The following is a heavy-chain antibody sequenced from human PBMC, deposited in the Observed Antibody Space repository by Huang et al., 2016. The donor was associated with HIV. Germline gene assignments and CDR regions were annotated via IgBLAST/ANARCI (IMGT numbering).Heavy chain of an antibody. V-gene: IGHV4-39*01. CDR1: GGSIRSDNYY. CDR2: IYYSGRT. D-gene: IGHD3-10*01. J-gene: IGHJ4*02. Sequence: QLQLQESGPGLVKPSETLSLTCTVSGGSIRSDNYYWGWIRQPPGKGLEWIGSIYYSGRTYYNPSLKSRVTITGDTSKNQFSLKMRSETAADTAVYYCARLPGSITMIRGVITDPYWGQGTLVTVSS. CDR3: ARLPGSITMIRGVITDPY.